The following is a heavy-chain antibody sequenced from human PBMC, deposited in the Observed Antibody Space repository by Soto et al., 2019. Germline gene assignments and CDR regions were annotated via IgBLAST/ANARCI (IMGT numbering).Heavy chain of an antibody. CDR1: GYTFTSYY. V-gene: IGHV1-46*01. CDR2: INPSGGST. D-gene: IGHD6-13*01. Sequence: ASVKVSCKASGYTFTSYYMHWVRQAPGQGLEWMGMINPSGGSTSYAQKFQGRVTMTRDTSTSTVYMELSSLRSEDTAVYYCAREKEEAGTIWRLAFDIWGQGTMVTVSS. CDR3: AREKEEAGTIWRLAFDI. J-gene: IGHJ3*02.